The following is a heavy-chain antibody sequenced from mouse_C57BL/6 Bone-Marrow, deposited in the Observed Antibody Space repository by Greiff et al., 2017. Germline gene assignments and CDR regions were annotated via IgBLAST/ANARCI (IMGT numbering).Heavy chain of an antibody. CDR2: INPNNGGT. CDR1: GYTFTDYN. CDR3: ARAITTVVAPYYAMDY. Sequence: EVQLQQSGPELVKPGASLKIPCKASGYTFTDYNMDWVKQSHGKSLEWIGDINPNNGGTIYNQKFKGKATLTVDKSSSTAYMELRSLTSEDTAVYYCARAITTVVAPYYAMDYWGQGTSVTVSS. V-gene: IGHV1-18*01. J-gene: IGHJ4*01. D-gene: IGHD1-1*01.